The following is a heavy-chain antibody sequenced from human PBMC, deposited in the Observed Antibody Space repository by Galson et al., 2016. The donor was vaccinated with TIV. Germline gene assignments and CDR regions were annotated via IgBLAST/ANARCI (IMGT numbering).Heavy chain of an antibody. CDR3: ARMSALGGVIDY. CDR2: IDWDDDK. J-gene: IGHJ4*02. V-gene: IGHV2-70*04. Sequence: PALVKPTQTLTLTCSFPGFSLGTRGMRVSWIRQPPGKALEWLASIDWDDDKFYSTSLKTRLTISKDPSKDQVVLTMTNMDPIDTATYYCARMSALGGVIDYWGQGTLVTVSS. D-gene: IGHD3-16*01. CDR1: GFSLGTRGMR.